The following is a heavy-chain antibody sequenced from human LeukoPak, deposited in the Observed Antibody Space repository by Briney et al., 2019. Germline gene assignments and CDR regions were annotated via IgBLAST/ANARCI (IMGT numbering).Heavy chain of an antibody. CDR1: GYSFTSYW. V-gene: IGHV5-51*01. CDR2: IYPGDSDT. D-gene: IGHD3-3*01. Sequence: GESLKISCKGSGYSFTSYWIGWVRQMPGKGLEWMGIIYPGDSDTRYSPSFQGQVTISADKSISTAYLQWSSLKASDIAMYYCARLPYYDFWSGYNGPFDYWGQGTLVTVSS. J-gene: IGHJ4*02. CDR3: ARLPYYDFWSGYNGPFDY.